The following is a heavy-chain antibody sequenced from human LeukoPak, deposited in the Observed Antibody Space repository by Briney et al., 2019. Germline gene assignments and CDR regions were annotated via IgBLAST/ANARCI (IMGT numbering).Heavy chain of an antibody. Sequence: AASVKVSCKASGYTFTSYDINWVRQATGQGLEWMGWMNPNSGNTGYAQKFQGRVTMTRNTSISTAYMELSSLRSEDTAVYYCASPYYDSSGGGSYYMDVWGKGTTVTVSS. J-gene: IGHJ6*03. V-gene: IGHV1-8*01. CDR1: GYTFTSYD. CDR2: MNPNSGNT. CDR3: ASPYYDSSGGGSYYMDV. D-gene: IGHD3-22*01.